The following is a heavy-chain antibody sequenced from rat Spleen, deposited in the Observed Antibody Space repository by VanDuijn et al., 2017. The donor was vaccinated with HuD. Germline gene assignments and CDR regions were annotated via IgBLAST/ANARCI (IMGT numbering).Heavy chain of an antibody. V-gene: IGHV5-7*01. D-gene: IGHD3-1*01. Sequence: EVQLVESGGGLVQPGRSLKLSCAASGFTFSDYYMAWVRQAPTKGLEWVATINYDGTSTFYRDSVKARFTISRDNAKSTLYLQMDSLRSEDTATYYCTRGPPFDYWGQGVMVTVSS. CDR1: GFTFSDYY. J-gene: IGHJ2*01. CDR2: INYDGTST. CDR3: TRGPPFDY.